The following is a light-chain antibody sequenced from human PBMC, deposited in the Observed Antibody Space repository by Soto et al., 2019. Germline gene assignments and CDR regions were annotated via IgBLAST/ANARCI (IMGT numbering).Light chain of an antibody. CDR3: QSYDKSLSGFYV. CDR1: SSDVGGYNF. CDR2: EVS. Sequence: QSALTQPPSASGSPGQSVTISCTGTSSDVGGYNFVSWYQQHPGKAPKLMIYEVSKRPSGVPDRFSGSKSGNTASLTVSGLQAEDEADYYCQSYDKSLSGFYVFGTGTKVTVL. J-gene: IGLJ1*01. V-gene: IGLV2-8*01.